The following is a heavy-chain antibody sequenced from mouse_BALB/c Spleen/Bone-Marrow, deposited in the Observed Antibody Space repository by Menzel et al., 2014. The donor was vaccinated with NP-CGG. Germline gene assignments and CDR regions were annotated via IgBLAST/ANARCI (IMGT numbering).Heavy chain of an antibody. Sequence: QVQLQQSGAELAKPGASVKLSRKASGYTFTNYYMYWVKQRPGQGLEWIGEINPSNGGPNFNEKFKSKATLTVDKSSSTAYMQLSSLTSEDSAVYYCTRARPGGFAYWGQGTLVTVSA. V-gene: IGHV1S81*02. CDR3: TRARPGGFAY. CDR2: INPSNGGP. CDR1: GYTFTNYY. J-gene: IGHJ3*01. D-gene: IGHD4-1*01.